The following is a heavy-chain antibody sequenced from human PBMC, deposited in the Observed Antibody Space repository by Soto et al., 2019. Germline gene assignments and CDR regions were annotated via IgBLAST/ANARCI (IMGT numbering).Heavy chain of an antibody. D-gene: IGHD6-6*01. V-gene: IGHV4-38-2*02. Sequence: SETLSLTCAVSGYSISSGYYWGWIRQPPGKGLEWIGSIYHSGSTYYNPSLKSRVTISVDTSKNQFSLKLSSVTAADTAVYYCARDSIAARDFDYWGQGTLVTVSS. J-gene: IGHJ4*02. CDR3: ARDSIAARDFDY. CDR2: IYHSGST. CDR1: GYSISSGYY.